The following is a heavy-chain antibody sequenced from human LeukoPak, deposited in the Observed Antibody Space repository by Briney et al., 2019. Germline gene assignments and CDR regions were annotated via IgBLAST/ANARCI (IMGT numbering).Heavy chain of an antibody. CDR3: VCRIGGAPQ. CDR1: GFTFSSYA. CDR2: ISGSGGST. V-gene: IGHV3-23*01. Sequence: GGSLRLSCAASGFTFSSYAMSWVRQAPGKGLEWVSAISGSGGSTNYADSVKGRFTISRDNSKNTLYLQMNSLRADDTAVYYCVCRIGGAPQWGQGALVTVSS. D-gene: IGHD1-26*01. J-gene: IGHJ4*02.